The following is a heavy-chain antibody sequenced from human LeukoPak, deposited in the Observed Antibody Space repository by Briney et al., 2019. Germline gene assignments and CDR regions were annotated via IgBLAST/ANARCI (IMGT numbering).Heavy chain of an antibody. V-gene: IGHV3-23*01. CDR1: GFTFSSYA. J-gene: IGHJ3*02. Sequence: GGSLRLSCAASGFTFSSYAMSWVRQAPGKGLEWVSAISGSGGSTYYADSVKGRFTISRDNSKNTLYLQMNSLRAEDTAVYYCAKDLQYYYDSSGYWNDAFDIWGQGTMVTVSS. CDR2: ISGSGGST. CDR3: AKDLQYYYDSSGYWNDAFDI. D-gene: IGHD3-22*01.